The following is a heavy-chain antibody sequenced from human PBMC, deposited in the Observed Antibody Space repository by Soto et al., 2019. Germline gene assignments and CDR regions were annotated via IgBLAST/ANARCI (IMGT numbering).Heavy chain of an antibody. D-gene: IGHD3-16*01. CDR3: AKDGWIYAGGASYDY. CDR1: GFTFSSYA. J-gene: IGHJ4*02. V-gene: IGHV3-23*01. CDR2: ISGSGGST. Sequence: GGSLRLSCAASGFTFSSYAMSWVRQAPGKGLEWVSAISGSGGSTYYADSVKGRFTISRDNSKNTLKLQMNSLSAEDTALYYFAKDGWIYAGGASYDYWGQGTLVTVSS.